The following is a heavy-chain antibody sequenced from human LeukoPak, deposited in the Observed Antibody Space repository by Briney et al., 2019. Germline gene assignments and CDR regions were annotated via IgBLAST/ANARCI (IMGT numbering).Heavy chain of an antibody. CDR1: GFTFSSYA. J-gene: IGHJ5*02. CDR3: ASYNWNYQYNWFDP. CDR2: ISGSGGST. D-gene: IGHD1-7*01. V-gene: IGHV3-23*01. Sequence: GGSLRLSCAASGFTFSSYAMSWVRQAPGKGLEWVLAISGSGGSTYYADSVKGRFTISRDNSKNTLYLQMNSLRAEDTAVYYCASYNWNYQYNWFDPWGQGTLVTVSS.